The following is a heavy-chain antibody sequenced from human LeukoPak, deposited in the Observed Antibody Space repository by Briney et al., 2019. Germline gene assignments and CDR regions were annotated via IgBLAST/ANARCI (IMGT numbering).Heavy chain of an antibody. D-gene: IGHD3-22*01. J-gene: IGHJ3*02. V-gene: IGHV1-69*04. CDR2: FIPILGIA. CDR1: GGTFSNYA. Sequence: SVKVSCKASGGTFSNYAISWVRQAPGQGLEWMGRFIPILGIANYAQKFQGRVTITADKSTSTAYMELSGLRSEDTAVYYCAEYFYDSSGYYRTDAFDIWGQGTMVTVSS. CDR3: AEYFYDSSGYYRTDAFDI.